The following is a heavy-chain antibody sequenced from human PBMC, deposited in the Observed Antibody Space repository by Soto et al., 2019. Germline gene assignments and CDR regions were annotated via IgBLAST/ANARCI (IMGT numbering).Heavy chain of an antibody. CDR1: GFTFSSYG. J-gene: IGHJ6*02. CDR2: ISYDGSNK. V-gene: IGHV3-30*18. D-gene: IGHD5-18*01. CDR3: AKGRVDTAMLYYYGMDV. Sequence: GGSLRLSCAASGFTFSSYGMHWVRQAPGKGLGWVAVISYDGSNKYYADSVKGRFTISRDNSKNTLYLQMNSLRAEDTAVYYCAKGRVDTAMLYYYGMDVWGQGTTVTVSS.